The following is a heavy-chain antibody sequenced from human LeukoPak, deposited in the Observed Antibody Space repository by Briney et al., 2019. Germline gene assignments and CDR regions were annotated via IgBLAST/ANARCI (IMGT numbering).Heavy chain of an antibody. CDR2: IIPIFGTA. V-gene: IGHV1-69*13. J-gene: IGHJ3*02. CDR3: ASAAYSGSYLRGILVGAFDI. CDR1: GGTFSIYG. Sequence: SVKVSCKASGGTFSIYGISWVRQAPGQGLEWMGGIIPIFGTANYAQKFQGRVTITADESTSTAYMELSSLISEDTAVYYCASAAYSGSYLRGILVGAFDIWGQGSMVTVSS. D-gene: IGHD1-26*01.